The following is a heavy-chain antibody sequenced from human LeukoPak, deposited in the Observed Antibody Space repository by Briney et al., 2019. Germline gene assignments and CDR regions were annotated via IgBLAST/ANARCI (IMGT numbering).Heavy chain of an antibody. D-gene: IGHD2-2*01. V-gene: IGHV4-34*01. CDR1: GGSFSGYY. Sequence: SETLSLTCAVYGGSFSGYYWSWIRQPPGKGLEWIGEINHSGNTNYNPSLKSRVTISVDTSKNQFSLKLSSVAAADTAVYYCARGRYCSSTSCYVGAYYYYGMDVWGQGTTVTVSS. J-gene: IGHJ6*02. CDR2: INHSGNT. CDR3: ARGRYCSSTSCYVGAYYYYGMDV.